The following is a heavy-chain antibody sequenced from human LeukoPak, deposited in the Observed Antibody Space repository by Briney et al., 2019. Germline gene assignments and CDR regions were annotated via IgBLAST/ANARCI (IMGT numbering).Heavy chain of an antibody. D-gene: IGHD5-18*01. J-gene: IGHJ4*02. CDR3: ARERGYGASIDY. Sequence: SETLSLTCTVSGGSISSYYWSWIRQPPGKGLEWIGYIYYSGSTNYNPSLKSRVTISVDTSKNQFSLKLSSVTAAGTAVYYCARERGYGASIDYWGQGTLVTVSS. V-gene: IGHV4-59*01. CDR1: GGSISSYY. CDR2: IYYSGST.